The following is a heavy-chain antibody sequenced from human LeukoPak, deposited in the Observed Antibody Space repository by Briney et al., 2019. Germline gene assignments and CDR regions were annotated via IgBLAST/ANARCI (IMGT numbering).Heavy chain of an antibody. CDR1: GGSFSGYL. V-gene: IGHV4-34*01. D-gene: IGHD6-6*01. CDR2: INQSGST. J-gene: IGHJ4*02. Sequence: SETLSLTCVVYGGSFSGYLWSWIPQPPGKGLEWIGEINQSGSTNYNPSLKSRVTISVDTSKNQISLKLSSVTAADTAVYYCARRSHYSSSSGSHYWGQGTLVTVSS. CDR3: ARRSHYSSSSGSHY.